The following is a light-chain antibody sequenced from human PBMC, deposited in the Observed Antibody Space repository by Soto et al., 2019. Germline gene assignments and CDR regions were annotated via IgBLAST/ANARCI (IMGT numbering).Light chain of an antibody. CDR2: EGS. V-gene: IGLV2-23*01. CDR3: CSYATSTTWV. Sequence: QSVLTQPASVSGSPGQSITISCTGTNSDVGSYNLVSWYQHHPGKAPKLMIYEGSKRPSGVSNRFSGSKSDNTASLTISGLQAEDEADYYCCSYATSTTWVFGGGTKLTVL. J-gene: IGLJ3*02. CDR1: NSDVGSYNL.